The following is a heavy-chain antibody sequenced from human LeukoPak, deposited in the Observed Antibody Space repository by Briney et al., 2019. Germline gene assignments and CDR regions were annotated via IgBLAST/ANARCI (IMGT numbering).Heavy chain of an antibody. Sequence: ASVKVSCKESGYTFTSYYMHWVRQAPGQGLEWMGIINPSGGSTSYAQKFQGRVTMTRDTSTSTVYMELSSLRSEDTAVYYCARQQWPGFDWFDPWGQGTLVTVSS. V-gene: IGHV1-46*01. CDR2: INPSGGST. D-gene: IGHD6-19*01. CDR3: ARQQWPGFDWFDP. J-gene: IGHJ5*02. CDR1: GYTFTSYY.